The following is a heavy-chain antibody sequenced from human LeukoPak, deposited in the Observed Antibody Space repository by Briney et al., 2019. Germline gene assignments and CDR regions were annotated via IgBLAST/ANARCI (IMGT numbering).Heavy chain of an antibody. Sequence: SETLSLTCTVSGGSISSYYWSWIRQPPGKGLEWIGYIYYSGSTNYNPSLKSRVTISVDTSKNQFSLKLSSVTAADTAVYYCARSLGIVGAKSKRRYSFDIWGQGTMVTVSS. CDR1: GGSISSYY. J-gene: IGHJ3*02. D-gene: IGHD1-26*01. V-gene: IGHV4-59*12. CDR3: ARSLGIVGAKSKRRYSFDI. CDR2: IYYSGST.